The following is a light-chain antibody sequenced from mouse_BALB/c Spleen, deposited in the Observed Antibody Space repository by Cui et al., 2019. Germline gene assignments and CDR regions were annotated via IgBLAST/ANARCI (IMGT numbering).Light chain of an antibody. Sequence: QIVLTQSPAIMSASQGEKVTITCSASSSVSYMHWSQQKPGTSPKLWIYSTSNLASGVPARFSGSGSGTSYSLTISRMEAEDAATYYCQQRSSYPPTFGSGTKLEIK. CDR2: STS. J-gene: IGKJ4*01. V-gene: IGKV4-57*01. CDR3: QQRSSYPPT. CDR1: SSVSY.